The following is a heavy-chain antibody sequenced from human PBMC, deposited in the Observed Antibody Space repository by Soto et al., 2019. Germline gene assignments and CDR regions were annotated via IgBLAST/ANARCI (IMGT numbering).Heavy chain of an antibody. CDR2: IHSDGTTT. D-gene: IGHD3-10*01. J-gene: IGHJ3*01. Sequence: EVQLVESGGGLVQPGESLRLSCAASGFTFDYYWMHWVHQAPGKGLVWVSRIHSDGTTTTYADSVKGRFTISRDNARNTVSLQMSSLRVEDTAVYYCARGDRGGFDLWGHGTVVTVSS. CDR1: GFTFDYYW. V-gene: IGHV3-74*01. CDR3: ARGDRGGFDL.